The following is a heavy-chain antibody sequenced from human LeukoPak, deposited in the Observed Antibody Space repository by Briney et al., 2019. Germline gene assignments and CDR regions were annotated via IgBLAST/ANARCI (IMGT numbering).Heavy chain of an antibody. CDR1: GFSFSGYG. D-gene: IGHD1-26*01. CDR2: ISHDASDE. V-gene: IGHV3-30*18. CDR3: VKALVGQTSGY. J-gene: IGHJ4*02. Sequence: GGSLRLSCTASGFSFSGYGMHSVRQAPGKGLEWLAVISHDASDEYYADSVKGRFTISRDNAKNMIYLQMISLRAEDTAVYYCVKALVGQTSGYWGQGTRVTVST.